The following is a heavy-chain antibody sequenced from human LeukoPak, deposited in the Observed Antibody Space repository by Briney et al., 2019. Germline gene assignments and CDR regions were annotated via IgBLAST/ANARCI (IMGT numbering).Heavy chain of an antibody. V-gene: IGHV1-69*02. D-gene: IGHD4/OR15-4a*01. Sequence: SVRVSCKASGGTFSSYTISWVRQAPGQGLEWMGRIIPILGIANYAQKFQGRVTITADKSTSTAYMELSSLRSEDTAVYYCARASGATYYCYYMDVWGKGTTVTVSS. J-gene: IGHJ6*03. CDR1: GGTFSSYT. CDR2: IIPILGIA. CDR3: ARASGATYYCYYMDV.